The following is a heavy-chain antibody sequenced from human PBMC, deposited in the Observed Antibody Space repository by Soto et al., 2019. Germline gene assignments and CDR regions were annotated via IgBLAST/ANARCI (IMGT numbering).Heavy chain of an antibody. D-gene: IGHD4-17*01. CDR1: GGSLSSYY. CDR2: IYYSGST. V-gene: IGHV4-59*01. J-gene: IGHJ4*02. CDR3: ARTYGRSTDY. Sequence: QVQLQESGPGLVKPSETLSLTCTVSGGSLSSYYWSWIRQPPGKGLECIGYIYYSGSTNYNPSLKSRVTISVDTSKNQFSLKLNSVTAADTAVYYCARTYGRSTDYWGQGTLVTVSS.